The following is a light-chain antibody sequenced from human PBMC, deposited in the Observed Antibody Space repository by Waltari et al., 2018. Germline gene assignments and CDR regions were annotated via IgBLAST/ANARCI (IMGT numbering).Light chain of an antibody. J-gene: IGKJ2*01. CDR3: QHRSNWPPS. CDR2: DAS. Sequence: EIVLTQSPATLSLSPGERATLSCRASQSIGSYLAWYQQKPGLAPSLLIYDASNRAAGIPARFSGSGSGTDLTLTISSLEPEDFAVYYCQHRSNWPPSFGQGTKVEIE. V-gene: IGKV3-11*01. CDR1: QSIGSY.